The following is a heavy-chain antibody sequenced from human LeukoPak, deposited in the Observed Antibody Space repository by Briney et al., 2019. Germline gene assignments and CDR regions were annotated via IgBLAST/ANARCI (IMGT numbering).Heavy chain of an antibody. CDR2: ITSSGDNT. D-gene: IGHD2-21*01. CDR1: GFTFGSYA. J-gene: IGHJ2*01. V-gene: IGHV3-23*01. Sequence: PGGSLRLSCAASGFTFGSYAMTWVRQAPGKGLEWVSVITSSGDNTYYADSVKGRFIISRDNSKNTLYLQMNSLRAEDTAVYYCAKEVIRYWYFDPWGRGTLVTVSS. CDR3: AKEVIRYWYFDP.